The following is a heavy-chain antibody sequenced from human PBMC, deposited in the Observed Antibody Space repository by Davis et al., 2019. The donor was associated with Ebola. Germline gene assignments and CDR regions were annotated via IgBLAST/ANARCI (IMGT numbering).Heavy chain of an antibody. V-gene: IGHV4-34*12. CDR3: ARTTRGSGWFLDY. CDR2: VIDSGNS. CDR1: GGSFSGYY. Sequence: SETLSLTCAVYGGSFSGYYWSWVRQSPGKGLEWIGEVIDSGNSNYNPSLKGRVSVSVDTSKNQFSLRLTSVTAADTAVYYCARTTRGSGWFLDYWGQGTLVTVSS. D-gene: IGHD6-19*01. J-gene: IGHJ4*02.